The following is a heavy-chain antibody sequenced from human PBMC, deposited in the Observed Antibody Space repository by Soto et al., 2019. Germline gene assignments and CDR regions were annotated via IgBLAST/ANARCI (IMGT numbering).Heavy chain of an antibody. J-gene: IGHJ4*02. CDR1: GGSFSGYY. V-gene: IGHV4-34*01. CDR3: ARRQYSSSSILRGGLGY. CDR2: INHSGST. D-gene: IGHD6-6*01. Sequence: SETLSLTCAVYGGSFSGYYWSWIRQPPGKGLEWIGEINHSGSTNYNPSLKSRVTISVDTSKNQFSLKLSSVTAADTAVYYCARRQYSSSSILRGGLGYWGQGTLVTVSS.